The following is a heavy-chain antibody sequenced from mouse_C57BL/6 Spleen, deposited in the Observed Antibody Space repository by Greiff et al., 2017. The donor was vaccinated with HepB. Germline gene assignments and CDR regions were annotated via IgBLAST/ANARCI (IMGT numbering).Heavy chain of an antibody. CDR3: ARGLRYAMDY. CDR1: GFSFTSYG. Sequence: QVQLKESGPGLVQPSQSLSITCTVSGFSFTSYGVHWVRQSPGKGLEWLGVIWSGGSTDYNAAFISRRSISKDNSKSQVFFKMNSLQADDTAIYYCARGLRYAMDYWGQGTSVTVSS. J-gene: IGHJ4*01. V-gene: IGHV2-2*01. CDR2: IWSGGST. D-gene: IGHD3-3*01.